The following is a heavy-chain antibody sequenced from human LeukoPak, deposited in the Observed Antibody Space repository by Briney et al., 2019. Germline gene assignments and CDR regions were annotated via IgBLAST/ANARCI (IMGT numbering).Heavy chain of an antibody. CDR3: ARDRYDYGDSDAFDI. CDR2: IYYSGST. V-gene: IGHV4-59*01. D-gene: IGHD4-17*01. CDR1: GGSISSYY. Sequence: SETLSLTCTVSGGSISSYYWSWIRQPPGKGLEWIGYIYYSGSTNYNPSLKSRVTISVDASKNQFSLKLSSVTAADTAVYYCARDRYDYGDSDAFDIWGQGTMVTVSS. J-gene: IGHJ3*02.